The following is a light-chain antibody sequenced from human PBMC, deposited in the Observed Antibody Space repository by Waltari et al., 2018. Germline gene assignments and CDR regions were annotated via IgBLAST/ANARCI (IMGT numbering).Light chain of an antibody. CDR2: GAS. CDR3: QQYNDWPLT. Sequence: EIVMTQSPATLSVSPGERATLSCRASQSVSSNLAWYQQKPGQAPRLLIYGASARATGISDRFSGFGSVTEFTLTISSLQSEDFAVYYCQQYNDWPLTFGGGTKVEIK. J-gene: IGKJ4*01. V-gene: IGKV3-15*01. CDR1: QSVSSN.